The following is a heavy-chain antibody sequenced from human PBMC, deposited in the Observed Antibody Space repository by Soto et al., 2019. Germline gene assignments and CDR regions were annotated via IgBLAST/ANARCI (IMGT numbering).Heavy chain of an antibody. D-gene: IGHD2-21*02. CDR1: GGSINSYY. Sequence: QVQLQESGPGLVKPSETLSLTCTVSGGSINSYYWSWIRQPPGKGLEWIGYICYSGNTNYNPSLKSRVTISVDTSKNQFSLKLSSVTAADTAVYYCARERGDSVGFDYWGQGALVTVSS. CDR3: ARERGDSVGFDY. J-gene: IGHJ4*02. V-gene: IGHV4-59*01. CDR2: ICYSGNT.